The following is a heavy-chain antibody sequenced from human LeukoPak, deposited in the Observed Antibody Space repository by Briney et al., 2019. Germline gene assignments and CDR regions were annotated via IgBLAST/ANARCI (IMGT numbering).Heavy chain of an antibody. CDR2: INWNGGST. Sequence: GGSLRLSCAASGFPFDDYGMTWVRQAPGKGLEWVSGINWNGGSTGYADSVKGRFTISRDNAKNSLYLQMNSLRAEDTALYYCARDRGIYDSSGYYYLITDYWGQGTLVTVSS. D-gene: IGHD3-22*01. V-gene: IGHV3-20*04. CDR1: GFPFDDYG. CDR3: ARDRGIYDSSGYYYLITDY. J-gene: IGHJ4*02.